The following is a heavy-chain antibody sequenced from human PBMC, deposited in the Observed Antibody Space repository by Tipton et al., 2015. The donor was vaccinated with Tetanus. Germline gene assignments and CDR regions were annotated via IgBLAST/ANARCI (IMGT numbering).Heavy chain of an antibody. Sequence: SLRLSCAASGFIFNNYWMNWFRQAPGKGLEWVTNIKQDGSEKYYVDSVKGRFTISRDNAKNSLYLQMISLRREDTAVYYCASSTVTRWGPGTLVTVSS. J-gene: IGHJ4*02. CDR1: GFIFNNYW. V-gene: IGHV3-7*01. CDR2: IKQDGSEK. CDR3: ASSTVTR. D-gene: IGHD4-17*01.